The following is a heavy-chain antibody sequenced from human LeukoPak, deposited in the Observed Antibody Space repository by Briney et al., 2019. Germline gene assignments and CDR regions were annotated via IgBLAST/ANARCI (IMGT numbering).Heavy chain of an antibody. CDR1: AFTFSSYA. D-gene: IGHD6-19*01. J-gene: IGHJ4*02. Sequence: GGALRLLCSASAFTFSSYAMHYVRQAPGQALEYVSGISSNGDSRYYANTVNGRFTISRDNSKNTLYLQMGSLRAEDMAVYYCARSIAVAGNIDYWGQGTLVTVSS. V-gene: IGHV3-64*01. CDR2: ISSNGDSR. CDR3: ARSIAVAGNIDY.